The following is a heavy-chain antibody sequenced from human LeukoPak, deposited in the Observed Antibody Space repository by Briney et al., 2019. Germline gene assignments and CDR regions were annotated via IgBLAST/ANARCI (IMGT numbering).Heavy chain of an antibody. CDR3: ARVFIEQWLDNYYYYGMDV. J-gene: IGHJ6*02. V-gene: IGHV1-2*02. CDR2: INPNSGGT. D-gene: IGHD6-19*01. Sequence: ASVKVSCKASGYTFTGYYMHWVRQAPGQGLEWMGWINPNSGGTNYAQKFQGRVTMTRDTSISTAYMELSRLRPDDTAVYYCARVFIEQWLDNYYYYGMDVWGQGTTVTVSS. CDR1: GYTFTGYY.